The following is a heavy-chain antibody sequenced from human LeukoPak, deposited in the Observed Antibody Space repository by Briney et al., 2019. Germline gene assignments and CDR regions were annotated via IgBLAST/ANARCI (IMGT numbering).Heavy chain of an antibody. CDR3: ARDWELERHVTPFDY. J-gene: IGHJ4*02. Sequence: SVKVSCKASGDTFRSYAINWVRQAPGQGLEWMGKIIPILGITNYAQKFQGRVTITADKSTSTAYMELSSLRSEDTAVYYCARDWELERHVTPFDYWGQGTLVTVSS. D-gene: IGHD1-1*01. CDR1: GDTFRSYA. CDR2: IIPILGIT. V-gene: IGHV1-69*04.